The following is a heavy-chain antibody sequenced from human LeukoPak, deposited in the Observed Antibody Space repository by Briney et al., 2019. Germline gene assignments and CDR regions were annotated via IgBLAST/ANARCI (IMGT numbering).Heavy chain of an antibody. D-gene: IGHD2-15*01. CDR3: ARDHPYCSGGTCYPGSFGY. V-gene: IGHV4-59*01. J-gene: IGHJ4*02. CDR2: IRYSGST. CDR1: GGSISSYY. Sequence: SETLSLTCTVSGGSISSYYWSWIRQPPGKGLEWIGYIRYSGSTKYNPSLKSRVTISVDTSKNQFSLKLSSVTAADTAMYYCARDHPYCSGGTCYPGSFGYWGQGTLVTVSS.